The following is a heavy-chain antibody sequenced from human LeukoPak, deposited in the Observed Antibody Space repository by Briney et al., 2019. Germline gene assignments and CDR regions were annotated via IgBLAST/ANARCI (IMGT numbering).Heavy chain of an antibody. V-gene: IGHV4-4*02. CDR1: GGSISSSNW. J-gene: IGHJ4*02. Sequence: SETLSLTCAVSGGSISSSNWWSWVRQPPGQGLEWIGEIYHSGSTNYNPSLKSRVTISVDKSKNQFSLKLSSVTAADTAVYYCARSLVVPAANFDYWGQGTLVTVSS. CDR2: IYHSGST. CDR3: ARSLVVPAANFDY. D-gene: IGHD2-2*01.